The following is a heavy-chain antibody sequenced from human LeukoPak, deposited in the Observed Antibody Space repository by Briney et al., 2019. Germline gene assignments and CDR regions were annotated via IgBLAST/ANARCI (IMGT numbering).Heavy chain of an antibody. D-gene: IGHD3-10*01. CDR1: GFTFSSYA. J-gene: IGHJ5*02. CDR3: ARDPYYTSGGRWFDP. V-gene: IGHV3-66*01. Sequence: PGGSLRLSCAASGFTFSSYAMSWVRQAPGKGLEWVSVIYSGGSTYYADSVKGRFTISRDNSKNTLYLQMNSLRAEDTAVYYCARDPYYTSGGRWFDPWGQGTLVTVSS. CDR2: IYSGGST.